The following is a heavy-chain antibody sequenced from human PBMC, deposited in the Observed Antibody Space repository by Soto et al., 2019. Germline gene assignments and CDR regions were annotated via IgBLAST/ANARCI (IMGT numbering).Heavy chain of an antibody. V-gene: IGHV3-66*01. Sequence: EVEVGDSGRVVPARGVPLTLLCATCSLTDKKLHERGLPGSREGALEWVSLIDSDGDTYYADSVKGRFTISRDNSKNTLYLQMNSLRAEDTAVYYCARGHYTSPPGYFDYWGQGTLVTVSS. CDR1: SLTDKKL. D-gene: IGHD2-2*02. CDR3: ARGHYTSPPGYFDY. CDR2: IDSDGDT. J-gene: IGHJ4*02.